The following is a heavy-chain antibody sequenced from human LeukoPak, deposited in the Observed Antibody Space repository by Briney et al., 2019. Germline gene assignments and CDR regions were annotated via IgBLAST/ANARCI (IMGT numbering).Heavy chain of an antibody. CDR3: AREFVLRYFEGYMDV. V-gene: IGHV3-48*03. J-gene: IGHJ6*03. CDR1: GFTFSSYE. D-gene: IGHD3-9*01. Sequence: GGSLRLSCAASGFTFSSYEMNWVRQAPGKGLEWVSYISSGSSTIYYADSVKGRFTISRDNAKNSLYLQMNSLRAEDTAVYYCAREFVLRYFEGYMDVWGKGTMVTVSS. CDR2: ISSGSSTI.